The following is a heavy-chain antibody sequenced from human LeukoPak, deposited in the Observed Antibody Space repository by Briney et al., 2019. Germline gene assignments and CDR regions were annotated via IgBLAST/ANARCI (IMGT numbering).Heavy chain of an antibody. CDR3: ASRGRYWFDP. CDR2: IYYSGST. J-gene: IGHJ5*02. V-gene: IGHV4-30-4*08. CDR1: GGSISSGDYY. Sequence: SQTLSLTCTVSGGSISSGDYYWSGIRQPPGKGLEWIGYIYYSGSTHYNPSLKSRVTISVDTSKNQFSLKLSSVTAADTAVYYCASRGRYWFDPWGQGTLVTVSS.